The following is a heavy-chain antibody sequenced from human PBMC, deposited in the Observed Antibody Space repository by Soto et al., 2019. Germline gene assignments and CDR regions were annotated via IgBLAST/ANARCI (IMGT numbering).Heavy chain of an antibody. Sequence: VASVKVSCKASGGTFSSYTISWVRQAPGQGLEWMGRIIPILGIANYAQKFQGRVTITADKSTSTAYMELSSLRSEDTAVYYCANYLDSRGYYGTSFRGKGTLGTVSS. D-gene: IGHD3-22*01. CDR2: IIPILGIA. V-gene: IGHV1-69*02. CDR3: ANYLDSRGYYGTSF. J-gene: IGHJ4*02. CDR1: GGTFSSYT.